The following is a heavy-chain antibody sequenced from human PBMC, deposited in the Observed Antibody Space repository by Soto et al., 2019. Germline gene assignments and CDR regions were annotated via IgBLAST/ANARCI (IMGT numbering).Heavy chain of an antibody. CDR3: ARDGDYYDSSGYFLRDAFDI. Sequence: QVQLVESGGGLVKPGGSLRLSCAASGFSFSDYYMSWIRQAPGKGLEWISYISSSGSIIDYADSVKGRFTISRDNAKNSLSLQMNSLRDEDTAVYYCARDGDYYDSSGYFLRDAFDILGQGTMVTVSS. J-gene: IGHJ3*02. CDR1: GFSFSDYY. D-gene: IGHD3-22*01. CDR2: ISSSGSII. V-gene: IGHV3-11*01.